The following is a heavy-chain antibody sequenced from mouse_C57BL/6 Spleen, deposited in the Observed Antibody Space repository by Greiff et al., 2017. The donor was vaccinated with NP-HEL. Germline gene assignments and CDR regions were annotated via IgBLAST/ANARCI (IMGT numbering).Heavy chain of an antibody. CDR1: GFSLTSYG. CDR2: IWSGGST. Sequence: QVQLKQSGPGLVQPSQSLSITCTVSGFSLTSYGVHWVRQSPGKGLEWLGVIWSGGSTDYNAAFISRLSISKDNSKSQVFFKMNSLQADDTAIYYCARDPNYYGSSWGLDYWGQGTTLTVSS. CDR3: ARDPNYYGSSWGLDY. J-gene: IGHJ2*01. V-gene: IGHV2-2*01. D-gene: IGHD1-1*01.